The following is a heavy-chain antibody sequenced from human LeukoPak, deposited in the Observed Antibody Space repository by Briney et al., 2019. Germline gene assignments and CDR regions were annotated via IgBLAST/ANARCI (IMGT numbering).Heavy chain of an antibody. CDR1: GGSISSYY. Sequence: SETLSLTCSVSGGSISSYYWSWIRQPPGKGLEWIGYIYYSGSTYYNPSLKSRVTISVDTSKNQFSLKLSSVTAADTAVYYCRGVATIQDYWGQGTLVTVSS. CDR3: RGVATIQDY. CDR2: IYYSGST. V-gene: IGHV4-59*06. J-gene: IGHJ4*02. D-gene: IGHD5-12*01.